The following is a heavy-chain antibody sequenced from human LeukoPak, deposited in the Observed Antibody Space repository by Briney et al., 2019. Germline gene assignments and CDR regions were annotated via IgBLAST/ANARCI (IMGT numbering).Heavy chain of an antibody. Sequence: GGSLRLSCAASGFTFSSYAMHWVRQAPGKGLEWVAVISYDGSNKYYADSVKGRFTISRDNSKNTLYLQMNSLRAEDTAVYYCARVEDIVVVPAARLDAFDIWGQGTMVTVSS. CDR2: ISYDGSNK. D-gene: IGHD2-2*01. CDR3: ARVEDIVVVPAARLDAFDI. J-gene: IGHJ3*02. V-gene: IGHV3-30-3*01. CDR1: GFTFSSYA.